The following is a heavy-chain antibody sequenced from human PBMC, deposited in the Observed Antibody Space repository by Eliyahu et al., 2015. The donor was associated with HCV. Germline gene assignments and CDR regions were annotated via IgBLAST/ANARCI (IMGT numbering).Heavy chain of an antibody. V-gene: IGHV3-23*01. D-gene: IGHD6-19*01. J-gene: IGHJ4*02. CDR1: GFPFSTYA. CDR2: LTGGDLTX. Sequence: VHLLESGGNLVQPGXSLXLXCAXSGFPFSTYAXSWVRQAPGKGLGWVSGLTGGDLTXYYADSVKGRFTISRDNSKNTLYLQMNSLRAEDTAVYYCAKFGDSSVWSDFDYWGQGTLVTVSS. CDR3: AKFGDSSVWSDFDY.